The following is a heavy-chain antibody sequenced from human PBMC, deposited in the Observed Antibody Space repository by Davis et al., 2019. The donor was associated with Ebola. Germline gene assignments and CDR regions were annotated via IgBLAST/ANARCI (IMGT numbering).Heavy chain of an antibody. CDR2: ISAYNGNT. CDR3: ARDSSPYYYDSSGYYRKGVHDY. CDR1: GYTFTSYG. Sequence: ASVKVSCKASGYTFTSYGINWVRQAPGQGLEWMGWISAYNGNTNYAQKLQGRVTMTTDTSTSTAYMELRSLRSDDTAVYYCARDSSPYYYDSSGYYRKGVHDYWGQGTLVTVSS. J-gene: IGHJ4*02. V-gene: IGHV1-18*01. D-gene: IGHD3-22*01.